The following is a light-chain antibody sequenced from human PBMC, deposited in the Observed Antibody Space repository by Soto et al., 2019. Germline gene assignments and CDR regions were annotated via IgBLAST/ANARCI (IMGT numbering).Light chain of an antibody. CDR1: QSISGS. J-gene: IGKJ1*01. CDR3: QQYNGYWT. Sequence: DIQMTQSPSTLSASVGDRVTITCRASQSISGSLAWYQQKPGKAPKLLIYEASNLKSGVPSRFSGSGSGTEYTLTISSLQTDASGSYYCQQYNGYWTFGQGTRVEIK. V-gene: IGKV1-5*03. CDR2: EAS.